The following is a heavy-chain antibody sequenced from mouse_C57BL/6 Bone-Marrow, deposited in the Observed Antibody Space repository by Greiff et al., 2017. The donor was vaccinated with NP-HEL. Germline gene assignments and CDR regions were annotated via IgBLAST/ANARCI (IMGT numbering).Heavy chain of an antibody. V-gene: IGHV1-85*01. Sequence: QVQLQQSGPELVKPGASVKLSCKASGYTFTSYDINWVKQRPGQGLEGLGWIYTRDGSTKYNEKFKGKATLTVYTSSSTAYMELHSLTSEDSAVYFCARWRGYYGSSNYWYFDVWGTGTTVTVSS. J-gene: IGHJ1*03. CDR3: ARWRGYYGSSNYWYFDV. CDR2: IYTRDGST. D-gene: IGHD1-1*01. CDR1: GYTFTSYD.